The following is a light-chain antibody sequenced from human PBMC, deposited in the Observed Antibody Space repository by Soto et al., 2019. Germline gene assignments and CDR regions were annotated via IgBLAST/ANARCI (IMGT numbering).Light chain of an antibody. CDR3: AAWDDSLNGPV. CDR1: STDFVSYNR. CDR2: EAR. V-gene: IGLV2-18*01. Sequence: QSALTQPPSVSGSPGQSVTISCTGTSTDFVSYNRVSWYQQPPGTAPKLIIYEARNRPSGVPDRFSGSKSGTSASLAIGGLQSEDEADYYCAAWDDSLNGPVFGGGTKLTVL. J-gene: IGLJ3*02.